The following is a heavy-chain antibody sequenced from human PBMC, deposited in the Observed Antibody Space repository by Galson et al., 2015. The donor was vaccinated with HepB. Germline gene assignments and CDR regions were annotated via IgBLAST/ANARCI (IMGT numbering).Heavy chain of an antibody. CDR1: GFTFSRYG. CDR3: ASPSRGSSNVEYFDP. CDR2: IWFDGTNK. V-gene: IGHV3-33*01. J-gene: IGHJ4*02. D-gene: IGHD6-13*01. Sequence: SLRLSCAASGFTFSRYGMHWVRQAPGKGLEWVAVIWFDGTNKYYADSVKGRFTISRDNFKKTFFPEKNSLGAEDTAVYYCASPSRGSSNVEYFDPWGQGTLVTVSS.